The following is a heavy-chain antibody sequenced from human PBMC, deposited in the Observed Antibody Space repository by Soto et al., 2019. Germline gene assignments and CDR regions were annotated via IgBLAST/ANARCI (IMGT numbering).Heavy chain of an antibody. J-gene: IGHJ1*01. CDR2: ISWNSGSI. CDR3: AKDDRTRYSSSTGQH. CDR1: GFTFDDYA. D-gene: IGHD6-13*01. V-gene: IGHV3-9*01. Sequence: GGSLRLSCAASGFTFDDYAMHWVRQAPGKGLEWVSGISWNSGSIGYADSVKGRFTISRDNAKNSLYLQMNSLRAEDTALYYCAKDDRTRYSSSTGQHWGQGTLVTVSS.